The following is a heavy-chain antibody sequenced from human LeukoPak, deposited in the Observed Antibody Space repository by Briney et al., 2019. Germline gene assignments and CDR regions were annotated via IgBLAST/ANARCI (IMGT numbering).Heavy chain of an antibody. CDR2: ITTKRSNYAT. J-gene: IGHJ4*02. CDR1: GFTFSDSD. CDR3: TTYRSGHY. Sequence: GGSLRLSCAASGFTFSDSDIHWVRQASGKGLEWVGRITTKRSNYATAYTASVKGRFTISRHDSENTAYLQMNSLKTENTALYYCTTYRSGHYWGQGTLVTVSS. D-gene: IGHD6-19*01. V-gene: IGHV3-73*01.